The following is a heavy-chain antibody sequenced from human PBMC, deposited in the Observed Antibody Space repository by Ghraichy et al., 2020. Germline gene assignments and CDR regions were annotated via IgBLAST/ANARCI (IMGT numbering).Heavy chain of an antibody. CDR1: GGSISSYY. Sequence: SETLSLTCTVSGGSISSYYRSWIRQPPGKGLEWIGYIYYSGSTNYNPSLKSRVTISVDTSKNQFSLKLSSVTAADTAVYYCARGGQVRGLNLFDYWGQGTLVTVSS. J-gene: IGHJ4*02. CDR3: ARGGQVRGLNLFDY. V-gene: IGHV4-59*01. CDR2: IYYSGST. D-gene: IGHD3-10*01.